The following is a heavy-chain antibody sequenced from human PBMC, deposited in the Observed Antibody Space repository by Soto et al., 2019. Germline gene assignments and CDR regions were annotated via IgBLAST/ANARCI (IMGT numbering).Heavy chain of an antibody. CDR2: MNPNTGNS. CDR3: AIGNPDWFDP. J-gene: IGHJ5*02. Sequence: ASVKVSCKASGYTFTSYDIYWVRQATGQGLEWMGWMNPNTGNSGYAQKFQGRVTMTSDTSISTAHMELSSLRSEDTAVYFCAIGNPDWFDPWGQGTLVTVSS. CDR1: GYTFTSYD. V-gene: IGHV1-8*01. D-gene: IGHD1-1*01.